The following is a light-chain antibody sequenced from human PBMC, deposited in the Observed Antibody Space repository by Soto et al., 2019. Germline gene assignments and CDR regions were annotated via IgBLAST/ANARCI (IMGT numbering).Light chain of an antibody. Sequence: QSALIQPPSVSGSPGQSVTISCTGTSSDVGNYDYVSWYQQYPGTVPKPMIYNVNIQPSGVPDRFSGSKSGNTASMTISGLQAEDEADYKCCSYTSSATLVVFGTGTKVTVL. CDR3: CSYTSSATLVV. CDR2: NVN. J-gene: IGLJ1*01. CDR1: SSDVGNYDY. V-gene: IGLV2-11*01.